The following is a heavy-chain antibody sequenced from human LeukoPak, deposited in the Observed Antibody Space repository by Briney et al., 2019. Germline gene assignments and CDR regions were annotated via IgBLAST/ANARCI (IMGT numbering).Heavy chain of an antibody. Sequence: GRSLRLSCAASGFTFSSYWMHWVRQAPGKGLVWVSRMNSDGSTTNYADSVKGRFTISRDNAKNTLYLQMNSLRGEDTAVYYCARAGQYSSKYWFDPWGQGTLVTVSS. D-gene: IGHD6-13*01. CDR1: GFTFSSYW. J-gene: IGHJ5*02. CDR2: MNSDGSTT. CDR3: ARAGQYSSKYWFDP. V-gene: IGHV3-74*01.